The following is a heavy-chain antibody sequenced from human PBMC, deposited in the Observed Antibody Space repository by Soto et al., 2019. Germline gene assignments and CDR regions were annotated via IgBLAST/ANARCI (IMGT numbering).Heavy chain of an antibody. V-gene: IGHV6-1*01. Sequence: SQTLSLTCVGSGDTVSSNSVAWNWVRQSPSRGLEWLGRTYYRSRWYSDYAVSVRSRIDINADTSKNQVSLQLNSVTPEDTAVYYCARSEEDSDYYYYGLDVWGQGTTVTVSS. CDR3: ARSEEDSDYYYYGLDV. D-gene: IGHD2-15*01. CDR2: TYYRSRWYS. CDR1: GDTVSSNSVA. J-gene: IGHJ6*02.